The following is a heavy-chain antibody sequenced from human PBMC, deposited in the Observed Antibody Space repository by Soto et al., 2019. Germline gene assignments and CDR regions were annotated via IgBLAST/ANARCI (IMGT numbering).Heavy chain of an antibody. J-gene: IGHJ4*02. D-gene: IGHD3-3*01. V-gene: IGHV4-31*03. CDR1: GGSISSGGYY. CDR2: IYYSGST. Sequence: QVQLQESGPGLVKPSQTLSLTCTVSGGSISSGGYYWSWIRQHPGKGLEWIGYIYYSGSTYYNPSLKSRVTISVDTSKNQFSLKLSSVTAADTAVYHCARSRITIFGVVTNFDYWGQGTLVTVSS. CDR3: ARSRITIFGVVTNFDY.